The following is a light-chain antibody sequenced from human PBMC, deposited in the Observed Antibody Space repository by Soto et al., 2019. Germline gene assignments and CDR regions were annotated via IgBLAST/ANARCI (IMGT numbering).Light chain of an antibody. CDR2: DFT. CDR1: SSDVGGHSY. CDR3: CSYAGSYVV. J-gene: IGLJ2*01. V-gene: IGLV2-11*01. Sequence: QSALTQPRSVSGSPGQSVAISCTGTSSDVGGHSYVSWYQHHPGKAPKLMIYDFTKRPSGVPDRLSGSKSGNTASLTISGLQAEDEGDYYCCSYAGSYVVFGGGTKRTVL.